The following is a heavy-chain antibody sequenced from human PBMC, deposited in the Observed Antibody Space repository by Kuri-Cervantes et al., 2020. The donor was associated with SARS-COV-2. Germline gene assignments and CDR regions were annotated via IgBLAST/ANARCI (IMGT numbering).Heavy chain of an antibody. Sequence: SETLSLTCTVSGGSITSSAYYWGWVRQPPGKGLEWIGEIYHSGSTNYSPSFKSRVTMSIDTSKNHFSLKLNSVTAADTAVYYCARVRYCTATNCMPFCDYWGQGTLVTVSS. CDR3: ARVRYCTATNCMPFCDY. CDR2: IYHSGST. J-gene: IGHJ4*02. CDR1: GGSITSSAYY. V-gene: IGHV4-39*07. D-gene: IGHD2-8*02.